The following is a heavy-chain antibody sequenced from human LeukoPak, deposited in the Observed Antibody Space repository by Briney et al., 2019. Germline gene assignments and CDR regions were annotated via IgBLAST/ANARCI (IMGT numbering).Heavy chain of an antibody. CDR1: GFTVSSNY. Sequence: GGSLRLSCAASGFTVSSNYMSWVRQAPGKGLEWVSVIYSGGSTYYADSAKGRFTISRDNSKNTLYLQMYSLRAEDTAVYYCSLSSSWAFDYWGQGTLVTVSS. D-gene: IGHD6-13*01. CDR3: SLSSSWAFDY. V-gene: IGHV3-66*02. J-gene: IGHJ4*02. CDR2: IYSGGST.